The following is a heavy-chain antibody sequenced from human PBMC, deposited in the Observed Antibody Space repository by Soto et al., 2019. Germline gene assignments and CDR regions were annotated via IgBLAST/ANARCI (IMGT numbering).Heavy chain of an antibody. CDR3: AKYSGSFPVFNGLSV. CDR1: GFPFSTSA. J-gene: IGHJ6*02. CDR2: ISATCDLP. V-gene: IGHV3-23*01. Sequence: EVRLLESGGGLVQPGGSLRPPCATFGFPFSTSAMKWVRQSPGKGPGWLSLISATCDLPYYPESVKGRFTSSRDNSKNVLYLEMKRLRVEDTAVYYCAKYSGSFPVFNGLSVWGQGTTVIVSS. D-gene: IGHD1-26*01.